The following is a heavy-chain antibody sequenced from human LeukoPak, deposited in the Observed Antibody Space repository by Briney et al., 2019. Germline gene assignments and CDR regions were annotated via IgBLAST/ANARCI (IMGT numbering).Heavy chain of an antibody. J-gene: IGHJ4*02. CDR3: ARGTMVRGVIILDYFDY. CDR2: IYHSGST. D-gene: IGHD3-10*01. V-gene: IGHV4-30-2*01. CDR1: GGSISSGGYS. Sequence: PSGTLSLTCAVSGGSISSGGYSWSWIRQPPGKGLEWIGYIYHSGSTYYNPSLKSRVTISVDRSKNQFSLKLSSVTAADTAVYYCARGTMVRGVIILDYFDYWGQGTLVTVSS.